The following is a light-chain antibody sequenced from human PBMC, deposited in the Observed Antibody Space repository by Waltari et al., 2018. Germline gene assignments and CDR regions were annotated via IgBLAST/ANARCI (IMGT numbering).Light chain of an antibody. J-gene: IGLJ2*01. Sequence: QSVLTQPPSVSRAPGQTVTISCIGGLSNIRAGYDVHWSQQLPQTAPKLLIYASTNRPSGISDRFSGSKSGTSASLVITGLQIEDEAVYYCQSYDTRLSASVIFGGGTELTVL. CDR1: LSNIRAGYD. CDR2: AST. CDR3: QSYDTRLSASVI. V-gene: IGLV1-40*01.